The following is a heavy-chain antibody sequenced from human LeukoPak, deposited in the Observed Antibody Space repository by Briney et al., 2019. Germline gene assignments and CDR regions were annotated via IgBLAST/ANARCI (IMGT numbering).Heavy chain of an antibody. V-gene: IGHV4-59*01. CDR2: IYYSGST. Sequence: SETLSLTCTVSGGSISSYYWSWIRQPPGKGLEWIGYIYYSGSTNYNPSLKSRVTISVDTSKNQFSLKLSSVTAADTAVYYCARDTKASWFGSDAFDIWGQGTMVTVSS. CDR1: GGSISSYY. CDR3: ARDTKASWFGSDAFDI. D-gene: IGHD3-10*01. J-gene: IGHJ3*02.